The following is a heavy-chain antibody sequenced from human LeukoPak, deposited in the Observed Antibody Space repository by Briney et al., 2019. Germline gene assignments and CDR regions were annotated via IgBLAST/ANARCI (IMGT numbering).Heavy chain of an antibody. CDR1: GFTFSSYT. D-gene: IGHD1-1*01. V-gene: IGHV3-21*01. CDR2: ISGSNSYI. CDR3: ARALTTLTYEGY. J-gene: IGHJ4*02. Sequence: GGSLRLSCAASGFTFSSYTMHWIRQAPGKGLEWVSSISGSNSYIFYADPVKGRFTVSRDNAKDSLYLQMNSLRAEDTAVYYCARALTTLTYEGYWGQGTLVTVSS.